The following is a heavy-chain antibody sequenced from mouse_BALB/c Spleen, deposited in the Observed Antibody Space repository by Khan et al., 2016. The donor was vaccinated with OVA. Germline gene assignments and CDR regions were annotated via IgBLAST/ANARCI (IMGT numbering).Heavy chain of an antibody. V-gene: IGHV2-9*02. CDR1: GFSLITYG. D-gene: IGHD2-13*01. CDR3: ARETAYYGDYEAMDY. J-gene: IGHJ4*01. Sequence: QVQLKESGPGLVAPSQSLSITCSVSGFSLITYGVHWVRQSPGKGLEWLGIIWAGGSTNYNSALMSRLSISNDNYKSQVFLKMNRLQTDDTAMYYCARETAYYGDYEAMDYWGQGTSVTVSS. CDR2: IWAGGST.